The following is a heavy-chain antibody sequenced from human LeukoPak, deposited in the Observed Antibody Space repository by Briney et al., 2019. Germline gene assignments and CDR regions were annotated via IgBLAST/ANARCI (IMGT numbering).Heavy chain of an antibody. CDR3: ARESTDCSSTSCYAEYFDY. CDR2: ISYDGSNK. Sequence: GGSLRLSCAASGFTFSSYAMHWVRQAPGKGLEWVAVISYDGSNKYYAGSVKGRFTISRDNSKNTLYLQMNSLRAEDTAVYYCARESTDCSSTSCYAEYFDYWGQGTLVTVSS. J-gene: IGHJ4*02. D-gene: IGHD2-2*01. V-gene: IGHV3-30*04. CDR1: GFTFSSYA.